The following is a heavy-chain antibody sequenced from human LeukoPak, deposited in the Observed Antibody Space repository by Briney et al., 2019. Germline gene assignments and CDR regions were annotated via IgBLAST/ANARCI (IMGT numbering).Heavy chain of an antibody. CDR2: IGYTGTT. D-gene: IGHD2-8*02. V-gene: IGHV4-39*01. CDR3: ARRMGSGATYPRTFDY. CDR1: GGSVSTRKHY. Sequence: SETLALTCTVAGGSVSTRKHYWGWFRQPPGKGLEWIGSIGYTGTTNSNPSLKSRVTLSVDTSKNQVSLTLSSVTAADTAVYFCARRMGSGATYPRTFDYWGQGTLVTVSS. J-gene: IGHJ4*02.